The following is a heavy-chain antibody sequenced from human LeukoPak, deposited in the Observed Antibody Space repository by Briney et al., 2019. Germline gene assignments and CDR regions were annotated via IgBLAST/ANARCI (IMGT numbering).Heavy chain of an antibody. CDR1: GFTFSSYA. CDR2: ISGSGGST. D-gene: IGHD1-26*01. J-gene: IGHJ3*02. V-gene: IGHV3-23*01. CDR3: AKGVRGSYYGAFDI. Sequence: GGSLRLSCAASGFTFSSYAMSWVRQAPGKGLEGVSTISGSGGSTYYADSVKGRFTISRDNSKLTLYVQMNSLRAEHTAVYYCAKGVRGSYYGAFDIWGQGTMVTVSS.